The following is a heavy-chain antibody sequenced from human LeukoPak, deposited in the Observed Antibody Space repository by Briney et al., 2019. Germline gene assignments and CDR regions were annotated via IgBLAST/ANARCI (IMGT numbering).Heavy chain of an antibody. CDR3: ARDYYDSSGYYNYYCYYGMDV. J-gene: IGHJ6*02. D-gene: IGHD3-22*01. CDR1: GFTFSSYS. Sequence: GGSLRLSCAASGFTFSSYSMNWVRQAPGKGLEWVSSISSSSSYIYYADSVKGRFTISRDNAKNSLYLQMNSLRAEDTAVYYCARDYYDSSGYYNYYCYYGMDVWGQGTTVTVSS. CDR2: ISSSSSYI. V-gene: IGHV3-21*01.